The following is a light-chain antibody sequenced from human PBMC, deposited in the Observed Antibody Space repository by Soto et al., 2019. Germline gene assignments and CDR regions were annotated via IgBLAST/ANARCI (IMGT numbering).Light chain of an antibody. Sequence: DIQMIQSPSTLFASEGDRVTITCRASQNLNSWLAWYQQKPGKAPKLLIYKASSLESGVPSRFSGSGSGTEFTLTINSLQPDDFAIYYCQQYNSYSSGTFGQGTKV. CDR2: KAS. V-gene: IGKV1-5*03. CDR1: QNLNSW. CDR3: QQYNSYSSGT. J-gene: IGKJ1*01.